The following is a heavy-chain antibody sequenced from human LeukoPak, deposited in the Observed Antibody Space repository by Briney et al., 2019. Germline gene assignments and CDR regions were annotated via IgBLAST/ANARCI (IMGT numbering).Heavy chain of an antibody. V-gene: IGHV4-39*07. CDR3: ARASSSWYGALNHYYFDY. D-gene: IGHD6-13*01. CDR1: GGSISSSSYY. Sequence: SQTLSLTCTVSGGSISSSSYYWGWIRQPPGKGLEWIGSIYYSGSTYYNPSLKSRVTISVDTSKNQFSLKLSSVTAADTAVYYCARASSSWYGALNHYYFDYWGQGTLVTVSS. J-gene: IGHJ4*02. CDR2: IYYSGST.